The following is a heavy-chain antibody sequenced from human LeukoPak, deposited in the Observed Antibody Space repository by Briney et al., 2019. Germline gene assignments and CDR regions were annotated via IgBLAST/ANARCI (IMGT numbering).Heavy chain of an antibody. CDR1: GYTFTSYG. CDR2: ISAYNGNT. CDR3: ARADYDFWSGYHNFDY. D-gene: IGHD3-3*01. Sequence: ASVKVSCKASGYTFTSYGISWVRQAPGQGLEWMGRISAYNGNTNYAQKLQGRVTMTTDTSTSTAYMELRSLRSDDTAVYYCARADYDFWSGYHNFDYWGQGTLVTVSS. V-gene: IGHV1-18*01. J-gene: IGHJ4*02.